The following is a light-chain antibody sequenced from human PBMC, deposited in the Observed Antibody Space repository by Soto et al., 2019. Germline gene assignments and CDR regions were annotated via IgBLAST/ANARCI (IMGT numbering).Light chain of an antibody. J-gene: IGKJ4*01. CDR3: QQYYNTPQLT. CDR2: WAS. V-gene: IGKV4-1*01. Sequence: DIVMTQSPDSLAVSLGERATINCKSSQSVLYSSNDKNYLAWYQQKPGQPPKLLIYWASTRESGVPDRFSGSGSGTDFTLTISSLQAEDVAVYYCQQYYNTPQLTFGGGTKVEIK. CDR1: QSVLYSSNDKNY.